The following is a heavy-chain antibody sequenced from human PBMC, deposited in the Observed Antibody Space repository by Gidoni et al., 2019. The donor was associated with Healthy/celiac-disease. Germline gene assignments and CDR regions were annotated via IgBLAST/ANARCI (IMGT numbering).Heavy chain of an antibody. CDR3: ARDRGRRFLEWLPTTGMDV. CDR1: GFTFSSSG. CDR2: IWYDGSNK. J-gene: IGHJ6*02. Sequence: QVQLVESGGGVVQPGRSLSLSSAAPGFTFSSSGRHWVRQAHGKGLEWVAVIWYDGSNKYYADSVKGRFTISRDNSKNTLYLQMNSLRAEDTAVYYCARDRGRRFLEWLPTTGMDVWGQGTTVTVSS. V-gene: IGHV3-33*01. D-gene: IGHD3-3*01.